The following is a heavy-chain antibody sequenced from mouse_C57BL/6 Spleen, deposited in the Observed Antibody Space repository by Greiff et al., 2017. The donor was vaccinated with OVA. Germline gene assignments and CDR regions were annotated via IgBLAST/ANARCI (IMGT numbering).Heavy chain of an antibody. CDR1: GYTFTDYE. CDR3: TRDGLLRYYAMDY. V-gene: IGHV1-15*01. J-gene: IGHJ4*01. CDR2: IDPETGGT. D-gene: IGHD1-1*01. Sequence: VQLQQSGAELVRPGASVTLSCKASGYTFTDYEMHWVKQTPVHGLEWIGAIDPETGGTAYNQKFKGKAILTADKSSSTAYMELRSLTSEDSAVYYCTRDGLLRYYAMDYWGQGTSVTVSS.